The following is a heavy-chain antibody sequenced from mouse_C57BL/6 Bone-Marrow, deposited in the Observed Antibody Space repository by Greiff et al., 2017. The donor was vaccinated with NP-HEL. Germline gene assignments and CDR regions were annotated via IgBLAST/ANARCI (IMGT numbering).Heavy chain of an antibody. D-gene: IGHD1-1*01. Sequence: EVQVVESGGDLVKPGGSLKLSCAASGFTFSSYGMSWVRQTPDKRLEWVATISSGGSYTYYPDSVKGRFTISRDNAKNTLYLQMSSLKSEDTAMYYCARRDYYGSARFAYWGQGTLVTVSA. CDR1: GFTFSSYG. CDR3: ARRDYYGSARFAY. V-gene: IGHV5-6*01. J-gene: IGHJ3*01. CDR2: ISSGGSYT.